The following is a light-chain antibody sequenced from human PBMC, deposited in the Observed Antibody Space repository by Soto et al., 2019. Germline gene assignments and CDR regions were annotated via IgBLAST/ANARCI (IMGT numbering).Light chain of an antibody. CDR1: QSITSW. CDR3: QQYFSYPYT. CDR2: KAS. Sequence: DIQVSQSPSTLSASVGDRIIITCRASQSITSWLAWYQQKPGTAPKLLIYKASRVESGVPSRFSGSGSETEFTLTISSLQPDDLATYYCQQYFSYPYTFGQGTKVDVK. V-gene: IGKV1-5*03. J-gene: IGKJ2*01.